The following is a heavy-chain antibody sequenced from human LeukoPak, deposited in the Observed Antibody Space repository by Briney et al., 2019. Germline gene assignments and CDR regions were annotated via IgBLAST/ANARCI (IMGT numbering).Heavy chain of an antibody. J-gene: IGHJ4*02. D-gene: IGHD3-22*01. CDR1: GYTFTGYY. V-gene: IGHV1-2*02. CDR2: ITPNSCDT. Sequence: ASVKVLCKTSGYTFTGYYMHCVPQASAKGLEWVGCITPNSCDTNNAKKVQGRDTMATVTCISTAYMELSRLRSDDTDVYYCAKALGHYYDSSGYSPPPYYFDYWGQGTLVTVSS. CDR3: AKALGHYYDSSGYSPPPYYFDY.